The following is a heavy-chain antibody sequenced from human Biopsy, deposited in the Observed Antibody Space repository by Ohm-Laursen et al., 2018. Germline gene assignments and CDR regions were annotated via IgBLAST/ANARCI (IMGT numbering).Heavy chain of an antibody. CDR2: IIPILHVP. D-gene: IGHD3-10*01. J-gene: IGHJ6*02. CDR3: ARGGSGSGYYGMDV. Sequence: SVKVSCKASGYTFTDYSLHWVRQAPGQGLEWMGRIIPILHVPTYAQSFQGRVTISADKSTSTAYLDLSSLISEDTAVYYCARGGSGSGYYGMDVWGQGTTVTVSS. V-gene: IGHV1-69*04. CDR1: GYTFTDYS.